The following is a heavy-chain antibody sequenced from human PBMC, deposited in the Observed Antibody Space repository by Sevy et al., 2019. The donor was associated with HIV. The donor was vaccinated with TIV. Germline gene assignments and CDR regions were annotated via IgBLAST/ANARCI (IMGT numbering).Heavy chain of an antibody. J-gene: IGHJ5*02. CDR3: ARAPPVRSGDDSLNWFAP. D-gene: IGHD5-12*01. V-gene: IGHV4-59*01. CDR2: IHYTGTT. CDR1: GGSISAYH. Sequence: SETLSLTCTVSGGSISAYHWSWIRQPPGKGLEYIGYIHYTGTTNYNPSLKSRVTISVDTSKNQFSLKLSSVTAADTALYYCARAPPVRSGDDSLNWFAPWGQGTLVTVSS.